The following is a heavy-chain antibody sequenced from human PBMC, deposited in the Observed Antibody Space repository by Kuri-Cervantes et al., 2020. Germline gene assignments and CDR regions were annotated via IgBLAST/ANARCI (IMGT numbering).Heavy chain of an antibody. D-gene: IGHD6-6*01. J-gene: IGHJ4*02. Sequence: SETLSLTCAVSGGSISSSNWWSWVRQPPGKGLEWIGEIYHSGSTNYNPSLKSLVTISVDTSKNQFSLKLSSVTAADTAVYYCARGPLAARYFDYWGQGTLVTVSS. CDR2: IYHSGST. CDR1: GGSISSSNW. CDR3: ARGPLAARYFDY. V-gene: IGHV4-4*02.